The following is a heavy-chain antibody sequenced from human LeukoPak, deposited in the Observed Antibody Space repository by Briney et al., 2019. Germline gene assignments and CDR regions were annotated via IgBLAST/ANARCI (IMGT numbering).Heavy chain of an antibody. CDR3: ARVLAGYYYDSSGYLPQTRINY. CDR1: GFTFSSYS. CDR2: ISSSSSTI. V-gene: IGHV3-48*01. J-gene: IGHJ4*02. Sequence: GGSLRLSCAASGFTFSSYSMNWVRQAPGKGLEWVSYISSSSSTIYYADSVKGRFTISRDNAKNSLYLQMNSLRAEDTAVYYCARVLAGYYYDSSGYLPQTRINYWGQGTLVTVSS. D-gene: IGHD3-22*01.